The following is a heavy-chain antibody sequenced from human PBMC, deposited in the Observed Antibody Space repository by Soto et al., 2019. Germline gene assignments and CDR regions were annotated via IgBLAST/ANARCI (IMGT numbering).Heavy chain of an antibody. CDR3: ARVLGVTKLYFHY. CDR2: IYIDGST. CDR1: GFTVSSNY. D-gene: IGHD2-21*02. Sequence: GGSLRLSYAASGFTVSSNYLSWVRQAPGKGLEWVSVIYIDGSTYYADYVKGRFTISRDSSKNTLYLQMSSLRAEDSAVYYCARVLGVTKLYFHYWGQGTLVTVSS. V-gene: IGHV3-66*01. J-gene: IGHJ4*02.